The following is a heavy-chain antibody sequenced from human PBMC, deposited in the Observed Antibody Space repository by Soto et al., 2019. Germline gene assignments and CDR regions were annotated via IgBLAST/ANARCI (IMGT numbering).Heavy chain of an antibody. CDR3: ARLVGNSWLDY. CDR2: IVTYNGNT. CDR1: GYTFTNYG. Sequence: ASVKVSCKAAGYTFTNYGISWVRQAPGQGLEWMGWIVTYNGNTQSTQKLQGRVTMTTDTSTSTAYMELSSLRSEDTAVYYCARLVGNSWLDYWGQGTVVTVSS. V-gene: IGHV1-18*01. J-gene: IGHJ4*02. D-gene: IGHD6-13*01.